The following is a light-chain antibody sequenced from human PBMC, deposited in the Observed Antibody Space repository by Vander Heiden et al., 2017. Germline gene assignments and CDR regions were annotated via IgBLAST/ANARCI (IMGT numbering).Light chain of an antibody. CDR3: QQYNSYSADT. Sequence: DIQMTQSPSTLSASVGDRVTITCRASQSISSWLAWYQQKPWIAPKLLIYDASSLESGVPSRFSGSASGTEFTLTISSRQPDDFATYYCQQYNSYSADTFGQGTKLEIK. CDR2: DAS. V-gene: IGKV1-5*01. J-gene: IGKJ2*01. CDR1: QSISSW.